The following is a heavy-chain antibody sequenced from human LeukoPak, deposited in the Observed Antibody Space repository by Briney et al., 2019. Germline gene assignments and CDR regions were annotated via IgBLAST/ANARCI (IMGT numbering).Heavy chain of an antibody. Sequence: SETLSLTCAVYGGSFSGYYWSWIRQLPGKGLEWIGEINHSGSTNYNPSLKSRVTISVDTSKNQFSLKLSSVTAADTAVYYCARHRSARGSFDYWGQGTLVTVSS. J-gene: IGHJ4*02. D-gene: IGHD5-12*01. CDR2: INHSGST. CDR3: ARHRSARGSFDY. V-gene: IGHV4-34*01. CDR1: GGSFSGYY.